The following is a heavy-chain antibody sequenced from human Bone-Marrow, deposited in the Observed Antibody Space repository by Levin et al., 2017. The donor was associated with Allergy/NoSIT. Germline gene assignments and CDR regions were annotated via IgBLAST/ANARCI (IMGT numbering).Heavy chain of an antibody. CDR2: IYHSGST. J-gene: IGHJ4*02. V-gene: IGHV4-4*02. D-gene: IGHD2-15*01. CDR3: ASKHHCSGGNCYSGTFDY. CDR1: GGSISSSNW. Sequence: KAGGSLRLSCAVSGGSISSSNWWSWVRQPPGKGLEWIGEIYHSGSTNYNPSLKSRVTISLDKSKNQFSLKLSSVTAADTAVYYCASKHHCSGGNCYSGTFDYWGQGTLVTVSS.